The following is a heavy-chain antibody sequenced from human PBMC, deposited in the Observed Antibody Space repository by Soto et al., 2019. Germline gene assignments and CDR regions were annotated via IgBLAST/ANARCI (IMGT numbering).Heavy chain of an antibody. CDR2: ISSSTSYV. V-gene: IGHV3-21*06. CDR1: GFTFSRYG. D-gene: IGHD2-2*01. CDR3: ARDPSEGRVGNWFES. Sequence: GGSLRLSCAASGFTFSRYGMNWLRQAPGKGLEWVASISSSTSYVYYADSVKGRFSTSRDNAKNILYLEMYALRTEDTAVYYCARDPSEGRVGNWFESWGQGTLVTVSS. J-gene: IGHJ5*01.